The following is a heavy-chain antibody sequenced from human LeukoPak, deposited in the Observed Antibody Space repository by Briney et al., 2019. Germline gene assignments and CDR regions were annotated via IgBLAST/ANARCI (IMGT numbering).Heavy chain of an antibody. D-gene: IGHD6-13*01. J-gene: IGHJ4*02. CDR2: INWNGGST. V-gene: IGHV3-20*01. CDR1: GFTFSSYW. Sequence: GGSLRLSCAASGFTFSSYWMHWVRQAPGKGLEWVSGINWNGGSTGYADSVKGRFTISRDNAKNSLYLQMNSLRAEDTALYHCARVNDIAAAANDYWGQGTLVTVSS. CDR3: ARVNDIAAAANDY.